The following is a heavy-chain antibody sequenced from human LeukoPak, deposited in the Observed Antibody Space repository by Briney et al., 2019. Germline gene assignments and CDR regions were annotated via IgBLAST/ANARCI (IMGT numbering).Heavy chain of an antibody. V-gene: IGHV1-18*01. CDR3: ARMNGDYYYYGMDV. D-gene: IGHD4-17*01. Sequence: ASVKVSCKASGYTFTSYGISWVRQAPGQGLEWMGWIGAYDGNTNYAQKLQGRVTMTTDTSTSTAYMELRSLRSDDTAVYYCARMNGDYYYYGMDVWGQGTTVTVSS. J-gene: IGHJ6*02. CDR2: IGAYDGNT. CDR1: GYTFTSYG.